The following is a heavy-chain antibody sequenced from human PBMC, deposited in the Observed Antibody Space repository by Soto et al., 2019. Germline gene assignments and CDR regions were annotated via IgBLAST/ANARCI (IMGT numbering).Heavy chain of an antibody. V-gene: IGHV4-59*01. CDR3: ARVSRDIVVVPAAVVFDY. D-gene: IGHD2-2*01. CDR1: GGSISSYY. CDR2: IYYSGST. Sequence: PSETLSLTCPVSGGSISSYYSSWIRPPPGKGLEWIGYIYYSGSTNYNPSLKSRVTISVDTSKNQFSLKLSSVTAADTAVYYCARVSRDIVVVPAAVVFDYWGQGTLVTVSS. J-gene: IGHJ4*02.